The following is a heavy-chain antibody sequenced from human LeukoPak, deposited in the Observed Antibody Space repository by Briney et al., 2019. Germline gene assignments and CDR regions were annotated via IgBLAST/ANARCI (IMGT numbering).Heavy chain of an antibody. J-gene: IGHJ4*02. CDR1: GGSFSGYY. V-gene: IGHV4-34*01. Sequence: SETLSLTCAVYGGSFSGYYWSWIRQPPGKGLEWIGGINHSGSTNYNPSLKSRVTISVDTSKNQFSLKLSSVTAADTAVYYCARESGSYYYLRLDYWGQGTLVTVSS. CDR2: INHSGST. CDR3: ARESGSYYYLRLDY. D-gene: IGHD1-26*01.